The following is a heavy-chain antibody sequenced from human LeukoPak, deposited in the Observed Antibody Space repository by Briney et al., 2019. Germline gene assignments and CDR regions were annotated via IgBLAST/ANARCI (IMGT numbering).Heavy chain of an antibody. CDR3: ARGGRYSYGLRY. CDR2: IYYTRST. D-gene: IGHD5-18*01. CDR1: GGSISSSSYY. V-gene: IGHV4-39*07. Sequence: PSETLSLTCTVSGGSISSSSYYWGWIRQPPGKGLEWIGSIYYTRSTYYNPSLKSRVTISVDTSKNQFSLKLSSVTAADTAVYYCARGGRYSYGLRYWGQGTLVTVSS. J-gene: IGHJ4*02.